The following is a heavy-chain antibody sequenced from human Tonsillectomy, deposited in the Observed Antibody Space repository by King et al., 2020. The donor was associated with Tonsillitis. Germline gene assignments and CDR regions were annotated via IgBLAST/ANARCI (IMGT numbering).Heavy chain of an antibody. J-gene: IGHJ1*01. V-gene: IGHV3-64D*06. CDR3: VKDGHGVGYL. Sequence: DVQLVESGGGLVQPGGSLRLSCSASGFNFNNYAMQWVRQAPGKGMEYVTAISKTGNKTFYGDSVKGRFTISIDNSKNTLYFQMSSLRVEDTAVYYCVKDGHGVGYLWGQGELVTVSP. CDR2: ISKTGNKT. D-gene: IGHD5-18*01. CDR1: GFNFNNYA.